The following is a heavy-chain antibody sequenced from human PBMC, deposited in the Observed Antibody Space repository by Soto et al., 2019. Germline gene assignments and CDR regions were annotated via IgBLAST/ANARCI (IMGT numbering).Heavy chain of an antibody. CDR1: GFSFDDYA. V-gene: IGHV3-9*01. Sequence: PGGSLRLSCAASGFSFDDYATHWVRQAPGKGLEWVSGISWNSGTIGYADSVKGRFTISRDNAKNSLYLQMNSLRAEDTALYYCAKSTGGTANGMGVWGQGTTVTVSS. D-gene: IGHD2-8*02. J-gene: IGHJ6*02. CDR3: AKSTGGTANGMGV. CDR2: ISWNSGTI.